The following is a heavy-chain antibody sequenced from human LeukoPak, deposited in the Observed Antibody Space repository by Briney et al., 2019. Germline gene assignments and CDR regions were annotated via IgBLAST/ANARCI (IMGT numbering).Heavy chain of an antibody. CDR3: ARAYYDCSGRYFDY. CDR1: GFTFNRYW. Sequence: PGGSLRLSSAASGFTFNRYWMHWVRQAPGKGLVWVSRINSDGNSASYADSVKGRFTISRDNAKNTLYLQMNSLRAEDTAVYYCARAYYDCSGRYFDYWGQGTLVTVSS. V-gene: IGHV3-74*01. CDR2: INSDGNSA. D-gene: IGHD3-22*01. J-gene: IGHJ4*02.